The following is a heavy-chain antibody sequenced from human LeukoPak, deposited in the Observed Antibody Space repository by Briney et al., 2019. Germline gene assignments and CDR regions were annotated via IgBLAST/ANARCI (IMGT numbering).Heavy chain of an antibody. D-gene: IGHD4-23*01. J-gene: IGHJ4*02. CDR2: IYSGGST. CDR3: ARGRPHGNDY. CDR1: GFIVSSNY. V-gene: IGHV3-53*01. Sequence: GGSLRLSCAASGFIVSSNYMSWVRQAPGKGLEWVSVIYSGGSTYYADSVKGRFSISRDKSKNTLYLQMNSLRVEDTAVYYCARGRPHGNDYWGQGTLVTVSS.